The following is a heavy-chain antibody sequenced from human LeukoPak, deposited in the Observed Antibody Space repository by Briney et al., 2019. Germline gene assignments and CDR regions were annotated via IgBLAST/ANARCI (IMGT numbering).Heavy chain of an antibody. V-gene: IGHV4-59*11. Sequence: PSETLSLTCAVSGASTTTHYWSWIRQPPGKGLEWIGYIYYSGSTNYNPSLKSRVTISVDTSKNQFSLKLSSVTAADTAVYYCARGHAFDIWGQGTMVTVSS. CDR3: ARGHAFDI. J-gene: IGHJ3*02. CDR1: GASTTTHY. CDR2: IYYSGST.